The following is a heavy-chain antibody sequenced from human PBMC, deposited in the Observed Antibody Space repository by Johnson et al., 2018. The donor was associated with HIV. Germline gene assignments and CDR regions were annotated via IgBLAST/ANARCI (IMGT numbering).Heavy chain of an antibody. V-gene: IGHV3-30*04. D-gene: IGHD7-27*01. CDR2: ISYDGTNK. J-gene: IGHJ3*01. CDR3: AKDRTNWGYDAFDV. CDR1: GFTFSSYA. Sequence: QVQLVESGGGVVQPGRSLRLSCAASGFTFSSYAIHWVRQTPGKGLEWVAIISYDGTNKYYADSVKGRLTISRDRSKNTLYLQMNRLRAEDTAVYFCAKDRTNWGYDAFDVWGQGTTVTVSS.